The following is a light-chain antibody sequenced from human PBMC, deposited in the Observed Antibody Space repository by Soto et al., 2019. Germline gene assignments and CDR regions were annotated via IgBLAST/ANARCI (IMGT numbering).Light chain of an antibody. V-gene: IGKV3-20*01. J-gene: IGKJ1*01. CDR1: QSVSSSY. CDR3: QHYGSSPRT. CDR2: GAS. Sequence: EIVLTQSPGTLSLSPGERATLSCRASQSVSSSYLACYQQKPGQAPRLLIYGASSRATGIPYWFSGSVSLTVFTLTISRLDPDDFAVYYCQHYGSSPRTFGQGTKVEIK.